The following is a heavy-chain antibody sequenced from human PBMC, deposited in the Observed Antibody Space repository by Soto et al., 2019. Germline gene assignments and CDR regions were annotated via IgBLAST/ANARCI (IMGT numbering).Heavy chain of an antibody. J-gene: IGHJ5*02. V-gene: IGHV4-31*03. D-gene: IGHD3-16*02. Sequence: QVQLQESGPGLVKPSQTLSLTCTLSGVSISSGDYYWSWIRHPPGKGLEWIGNIYYSGRTNYNPSLKSRLNISLDTSNNQFFLKLTSVTAADTAVYYCARMGLHLGELSRTWFDPWGQGTLVTVSS. CDR1: GVSISSGDYY. CDR3: ARMGLHLGELSRTWFDP. CDR2: IYYSGRT.